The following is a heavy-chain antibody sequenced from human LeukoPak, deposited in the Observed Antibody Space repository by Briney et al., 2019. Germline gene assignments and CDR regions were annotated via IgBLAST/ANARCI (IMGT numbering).Heavy chain of an antibody. CDR1: GFTFSSYS. V-gene: IGHV3-72*01. Sequence: GGSLRLSCAASGFTFSSYSMNWVRQAPGKGPEWIAHCRKKLYAHTTEYAASVKGRFTISRDDSKNLLYLEMNSLKTEDTAVYFCARSRNRFDDYWGQGALVTVSS. J-gene: IGHJ4*02. CDR3: ARSRNRFDDY. CDR2: CRKKLYAHTT.